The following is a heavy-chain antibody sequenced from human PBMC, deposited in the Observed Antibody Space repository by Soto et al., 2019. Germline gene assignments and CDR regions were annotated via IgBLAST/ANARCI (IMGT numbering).Heavy chain of an antibody. Sequence: SQTLALTCAISGDSVSIDSAAWNWIRQSPSRGLEWLGRTYYRSKWYNHYAVSVKSRITINPDTSENQFSLQLNSVTPEDTAVYYCARGLWSGYYSNWFDPWGQGTLVTVSS. CDR3: ARGLWSGYYSNWFDP. CDR2: TYYRSKWYN. J-gene: IGHJ5*02. CDR1: GDSVSIDSAA. D-gene: IGHD3-3*01. V-gene: IGHV6-1*01.